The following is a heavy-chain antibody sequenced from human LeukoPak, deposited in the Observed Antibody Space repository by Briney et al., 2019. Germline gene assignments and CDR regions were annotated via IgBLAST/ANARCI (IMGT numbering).Heavy chain of an antibody. CDR1: GFTFSSYE. J-gene: IGHJ4*02. CDR2: ISTSGGTK. D-gene: IGHD1-1*01. CDR3: ARGVPGDY. Sequence: GGSLRLSCAASGFTFSSYEMNWVRQAPGKGLEWVSYISTSGGTKYYADSVKGRFTISRDNAKNSLFLQMNSVRAEDTAVYYCARGVPGDYWGQGTLVTVSS. V-gene: IGHV3-48*03.